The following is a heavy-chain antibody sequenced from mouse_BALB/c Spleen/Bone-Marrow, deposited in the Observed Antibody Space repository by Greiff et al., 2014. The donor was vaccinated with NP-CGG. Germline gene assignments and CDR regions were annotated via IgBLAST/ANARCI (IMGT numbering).Heavy chain of an antibody. CDR2: ISYSGST. Sequence: EVQLQQSGPGLVKPSQSLSLTCTVTDYSITSDYAWNWIRQFPGNKLEWMGYISYSGSTSYNPSLKSRISITRDTSKNQFFLQLNSVTTEDTATYYCARRRYYYGAMDYWGQGTSVNVSS. D-gene: IGHD1-1*01. J-gene: IGHJ4*01. CDR1: DYSITSDYA. V-gene: IGHV3-2*02. CDR3: ARRRYYYGAMDY.